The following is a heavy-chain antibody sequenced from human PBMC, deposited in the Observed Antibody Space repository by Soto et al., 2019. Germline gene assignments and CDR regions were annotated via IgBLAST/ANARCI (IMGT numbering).Heavy chain of an antibody. CDR2: FDPEDGET. V-gene: IGHV1-24*01. CDR1: GYTLTELS. J-gene: IGHJ5*02. D-gene: IGHD2-15*01. CDR3: ATALGAEYCSGGSCYSIDP. Sequence: ASVKVSCKVSGYTLTELSMHWVRQAPGKGLEWMGGFDPEDGETIYAQKFQGRVTMTEDTSTDTAYMELSSLRSEDTAVYYCATALGAEYCSGGSCYSIDPWGQGTLVTVSS.